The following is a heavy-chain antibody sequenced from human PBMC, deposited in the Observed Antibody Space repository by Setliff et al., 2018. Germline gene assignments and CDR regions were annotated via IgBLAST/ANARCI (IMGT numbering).Heavy chain of an antibody. Sequence: GGSLRLSCGVSGITFSSFWMSWVRQAPGKGLELVANIKQDGSEEYYVDSMKGRFTISRDNAKNSLFLDMKSLTVDDTAVYYCTSSIVVVPATRPHMAVWGKGITVTVSS. CDR1: GITFSSFW. D-gene: IGHD2-2*01. J-gene: IGHJ6*03. CDR2: IKQDGSEE. V-gene: IGHV3-7*01. CDR3: TSSIVVVPATRPHMAV.